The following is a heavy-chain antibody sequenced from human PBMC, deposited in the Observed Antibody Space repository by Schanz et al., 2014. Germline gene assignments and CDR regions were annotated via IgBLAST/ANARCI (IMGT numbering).Heavy chain of an antibody. CDR2: ISAYNGNT. CDR3: AREKRRYSDWLKKSRQDAFDI. V-gene: IGHV1-18*04. Sequence: QVQLVQSGAEVKKPGASVKVSCKASGYTFTSYGISWVRQAPGQGLEWMGWISAYNGNTNYAQKLQGRVTMTTDTSTSTAYMELRSLRSDDTAVYYCAREKRRYSDWLKKSRQDAFDIWGQGTMVTVSS. CDR1: GYTFTSYG. J-gene: IGHJ3*02. D-gene: IGHD3-9*01.